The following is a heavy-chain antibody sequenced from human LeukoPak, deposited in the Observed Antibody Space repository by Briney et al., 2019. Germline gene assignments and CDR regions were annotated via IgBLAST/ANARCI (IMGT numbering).Heavy chain of an antibody. Sequence: GGSLRLSCAASGFTFSSYWMSWVRQAPGKGLEWVANIKQDGSEKYYVDSVKGRFTISRDNAKNSLYLQMNSLRAEDTAVYYCARDSSGSGRHYYYMDVWGKGTTVTVSS. J-gene: IGHJ6*03. D-gene: IGHD3-10*01. CDR2: IKQDGSEK. CDR1: GFTFSSYW. V-gene: IGHV3-7*01. CDR3: ARDSSGSGRHYYYMDV.